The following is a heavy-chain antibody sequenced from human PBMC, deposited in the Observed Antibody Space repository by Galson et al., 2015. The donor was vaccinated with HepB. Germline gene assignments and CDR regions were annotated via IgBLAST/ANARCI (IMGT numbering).Heavy chain of an antibody. CDR2: IIPIFGTA. V-gene: IGHV1-69*01. CDR3: ASLTSSSRDH. Sequence: CKASGGTFSSYAISWVRQAPGQGLEWMGGIIPIFGTANYAQKFQGRVTITADESTSTAYMELSSLRSEDTAVYYCASLTSSSRDHWGQGTLVTVSA. CDR1: GGTFSSYA. J-gene: IGHJ4*02. D-gene: IGHD6-6*01.